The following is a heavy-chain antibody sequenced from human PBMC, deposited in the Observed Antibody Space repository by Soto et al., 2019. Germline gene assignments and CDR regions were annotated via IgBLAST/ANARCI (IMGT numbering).Heavy chain of an antibody. D-gene: IGHD6-19*01. CDR3: ARGSASGWYFGWFDP. V-gene: IGHV4-59*01. Sequence: QVQLQESGPGLVKPSETLSLTCTVSGGSISSYYWSWIRQPPGKGLEWIGYIYYSGSTNYNPSLKSRVTISVDTSKNQFSLKLSSVTAADTAVYYCARGSASGWYFGWFDPWGQGTLVTVSS. J-gene: IGHJ5*02. CDR1: GGSISSYY. CDR2: IYYSGST.